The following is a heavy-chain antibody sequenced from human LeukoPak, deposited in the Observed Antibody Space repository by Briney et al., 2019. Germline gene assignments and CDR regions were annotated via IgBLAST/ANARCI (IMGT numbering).Heavy chain of an antibody. V-gene: IGHV4-34*01. Sequence: KSSETLSLTCAVYGGSFSGYYWSWIRQPPGKGLEWIGEINHSGSTNYNPSLKSRVTISVDTSKNQFSLKLSSVTAADTAVYYCARGAAARFLGYWGQGTLVTVSS. CDR2: INHSGST. J-gene: IGHJ4*02. CDR1: GGSFSGYY. D-gene: IGHD6-13*01. CDR3: ARGAAARFLGY.